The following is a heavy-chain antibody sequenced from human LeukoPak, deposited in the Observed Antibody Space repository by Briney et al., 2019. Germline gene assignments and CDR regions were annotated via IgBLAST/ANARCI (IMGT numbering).Heavy chain of an antibody. J-gene: IGHJ5*02. Sequence: SVKVSCKASGGTFSSYAISWVRQAPGQGLEWMGGIIPIFGTANYAQKFQGRVTITADESTSTAYMELSSLRSEDTAVYYCARDWGDIVVVPAATTRYNWFDPWSQGTLVTVSS. CDR3: ARDWGDIVVVPAATTRYNWFDP. D-gene: IGHD2-2*01. CDR1: GGTFSSYA. V-gene: IGHV1-69*13. CDR2: IIPIFGTA.